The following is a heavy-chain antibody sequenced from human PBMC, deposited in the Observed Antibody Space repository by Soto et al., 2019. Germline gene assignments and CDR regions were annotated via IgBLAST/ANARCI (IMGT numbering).Heavy chain of an antibody. D-gene: IGHD2-2*01. CDR3: ARGWGYCSSTSCYGWYYYGMDV. J-gene: IGHJ6*02. V-gene: IGHV4-34*01. CDR2: INHSGST. CDR1: GGSFSGYY. Sequence: QVQLQQWGAGLLKPSETLSLTCAVYGGSFSGYYWSWIRQPPGKGLEWIGEINHSGSTNYNPSRTRRVTISADPSKDQFSPKMSSGTAAGTAVYYCARGWGYCSSTSCYGWYYYGMDVWGHGTTVTVSS.